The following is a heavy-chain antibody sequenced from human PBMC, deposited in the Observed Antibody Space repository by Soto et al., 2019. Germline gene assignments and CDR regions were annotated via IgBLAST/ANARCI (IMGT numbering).Heavy chain of an antibody. D-gene: IGHD3-10*01. CDR3: ARDRYGSGSYAFDI. CDR2: INPNSGGT. Sequence: QVPLVQSGAEVKKPGASVKVSCKASGYTFTGYYMHWVRQAPGQGLEWMGWINPNSGGTNYAQKFQGWVTMTRDTSISTAYMELSRLRSDDTAVYYCARDRYGSGSYAFDIWGQGTMVTVSS. J-gene: IGHJ3*02. V-gene: IGHV1-2*04. CDR1: GYTFTGYY.